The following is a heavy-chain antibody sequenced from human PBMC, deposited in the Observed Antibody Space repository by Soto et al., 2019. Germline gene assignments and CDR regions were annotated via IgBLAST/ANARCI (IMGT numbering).Heavy chain of an antibody. V-gene: IGHV4-30-2*01. CDR2: INHSGST. CDR3: ARGPKGYSSSWYITYFDY. D-gene: IGHD6-13*01. Sequence: SSETLSLTCAVSGGSISSGCYSWSWIRQPPGKGLEWIGDINHSGSTNYNPSLKSRVTISVDTSKNQFSLKLSSVTAADTAVYYCARGPKGYSSSWYITYFDYWGQGTLVTVSS. J-gene: IGHJ4*02. CDR1: GGSISSGCYS.